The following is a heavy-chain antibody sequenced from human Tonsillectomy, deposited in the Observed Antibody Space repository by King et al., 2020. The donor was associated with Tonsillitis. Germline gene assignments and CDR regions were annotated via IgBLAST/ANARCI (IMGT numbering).Heavy chain of an antibody. CDR2: IYYSGDT. V-gene: IGHV4-39*07. D-gene: IGHD2/OR15-2a*01. CDR1: GDSISRSTSY. Sequence: QLQESGPGLVKPSETLSLTCTVSGDSISRSTSYWGWIRQPPGKGLEWIGTIYYSGDTYYSPSLKSRVTISRDTSKNQFSLRLTSVTAADTAVYYCARRGRNIEFDFWGQGTLVTVSS. J-gene: IGHJ4*02. CDR3: ARRGRNIEFDF.